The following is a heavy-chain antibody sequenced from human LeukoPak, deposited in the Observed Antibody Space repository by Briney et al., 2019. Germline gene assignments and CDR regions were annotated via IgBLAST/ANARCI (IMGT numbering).Heavy chain of an antibody. CDR3: AKVKSGCGGDCYFSCFDY. CDR1: GFTFSSYA. CDR2: ISGSGGST. Sequence: PGGSLRLSCAASGFTFSSYAMSWVRQAPGKGLEWVSAISGSGGSTYYADSVKGRFTISRDNSKNTLYLQMNSLRGEDTAVYYCAKVKSGCGGDCYFSCFDYWGQGTLVTVSS. V-gene: IGHV3-23*01. D-gene: IGHD2-21*02. J-gene: IGHJ4*02.